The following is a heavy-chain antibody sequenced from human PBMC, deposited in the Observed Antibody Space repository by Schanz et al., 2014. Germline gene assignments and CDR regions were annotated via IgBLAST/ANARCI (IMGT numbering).Heavy chain of an antibody. Sequence: QVQLVDSGGGVVQPGRSLRLSCAASGFKFSIYAMHWVRQAPGKGLEWVAVISYDGRSTDYADSVKGRFTISRDNSKNTVFLQMNSLRGEDTAVYYCASADYTNYFDYWGQGTLVTVSS. V-gene: IGHV3-30*04. CDR2: ISYDGRST. J-gene: IGHJ4*02. D-gene: IGHD4-4*01. CDR1: GFKFSIYA. CDR3: ASADYTNYFDY.